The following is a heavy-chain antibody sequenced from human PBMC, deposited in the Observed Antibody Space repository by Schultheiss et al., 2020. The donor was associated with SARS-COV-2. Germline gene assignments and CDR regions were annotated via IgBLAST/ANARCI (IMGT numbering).Heavy chain of an antibody. Sequence: ASVKVSCKASGGTFSSYTISWVRQAPGQRLEWMGWINAGNGNTNYAQKLQGRVTMTTDTSTSTAYMELRSLRSDDTAVYYCAKDPNLTTVTIVGDWYFDLWGRGTLVTVSS. D-gene: IGHD4-17*01. CDR1: GGTFSSYT. J-gene: IGHJ2*01. CDR3: AKDPNLTTVTIVGDWYFDL. V-gene: IGHV1-18*01. CDR2: INAGNGNT.